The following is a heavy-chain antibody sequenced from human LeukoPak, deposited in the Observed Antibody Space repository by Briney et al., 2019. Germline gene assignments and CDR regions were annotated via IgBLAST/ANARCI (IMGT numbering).Heavy chain of an antibody. CDR2: MNPNSGNT. Sequence: ASVKASCKASGYTFTSYDINWVRQATGQGLEWMGWMNPNSGNTGYAQKFQGRVTITRNTSISTAYMELSSLRSEDTAVYYCARASGYSYGYDLGYWGQGTLVTVSS. D-gene: IGHD5-18*01. CDR3: ARASGYSYGYDLGY. J-gene: IGHJ4*02. V-gene: IGHV1-8*03. CDR1: GYTFTSYD.